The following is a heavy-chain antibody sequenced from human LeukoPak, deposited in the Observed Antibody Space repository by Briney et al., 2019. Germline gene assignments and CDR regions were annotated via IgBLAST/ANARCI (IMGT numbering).Heavy chain of an antibody. J-gene: IGHJ6*03. CDR1: GFTFSSYS. V-gene: IGHV3-21*01. CDR2: ISSSSSYI. Sequence: GGSLRLSCAASGFTFSSYSMNWVRQAPGKGLEWVSSISSSSSYIYYADSVKGRFTISRDNAKNSLYLQMNSLRAEDTAVYYCAREVRGVMPSNYYMDVWGKGTTVTVSS. D-gene: IGHD3-10*01. CDR3: AREVRGVMPSNYYMDV.